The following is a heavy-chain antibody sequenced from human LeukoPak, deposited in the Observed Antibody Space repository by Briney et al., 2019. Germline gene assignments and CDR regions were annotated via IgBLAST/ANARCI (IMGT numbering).Heavy chain of an antibody. CDR2: ISGSGDYI. V-gene: IGHV3-21*06. Sequence: GGSLRLSCAASGFTFSSYAMSWVRQAPGKGLEWVSAISGSGDYIFYADSVKDRFAISRDNAKNSLLLQMNSLRAEDTAMYYCARDSIKAVSAEYFQHWGQGTLVTVSS. CDR3: ARDSIKAVSAEYFQH. J-gene: IGHJ1*01. D-gene: IGHD5/OR15-5a*01. CDR1: GFTFSSYA.